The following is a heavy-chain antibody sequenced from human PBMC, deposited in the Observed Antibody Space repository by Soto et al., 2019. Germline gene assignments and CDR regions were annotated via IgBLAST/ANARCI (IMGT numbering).Heavy chain of an antibody. V-gene: IGHV3-21*01. Sequence: VQLVESGGGLVKPGGSLRLSCAASGFIFSSYSMNWVRQAPGKGLEWVASVSTSSNYIYYADSIKGRFTISRDNAKNSLYVQMNSLRAEDTAVYYCARKNWNDAFDIWGQGTMVTVSS. CDR2: VSTSSNYI. D-gene: IGHD1-1*01. CDR1: GFIFSSYS. CDR3: ARKNWNDAFDI. J-gene: IGHJ3*02.